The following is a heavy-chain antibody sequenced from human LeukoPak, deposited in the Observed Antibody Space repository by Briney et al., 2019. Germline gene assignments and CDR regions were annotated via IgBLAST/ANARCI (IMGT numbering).Heavy chain of an antibody. CDR3: ARFRFSGTLDY. CDR1: GGSISSYY. V-gene: IGHV4-59*01. J-gene: IGHJ4*02. D-gene: IGHD3-10*01. CDR2: IYYSGGT. Sequence: SETLSLTCTVSGGSISSYYWSWIRQPPGKGLEWIGYIYYSGGTNYNPSLKSRVTISVDTSKNQFSLKLSSVTAADTAVYYCARFRFSGTLDYWGQGTLVTVSS.